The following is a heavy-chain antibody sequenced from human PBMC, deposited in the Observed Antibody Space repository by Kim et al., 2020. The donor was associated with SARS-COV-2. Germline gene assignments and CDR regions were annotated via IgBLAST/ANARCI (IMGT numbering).Heavy chain of an antibody. CDR3: ARGFDYYDSSGLPY. V-gene: IGHV1-69*01. D-gene: IGHD3-22*01. Sequence: AQKFQGRVTITADESTSTAYMELSSLRSEDTAVYYCARGFDYYDSSGLPYWGQGTLVTVSS. J-gene: IGHJ4*02.